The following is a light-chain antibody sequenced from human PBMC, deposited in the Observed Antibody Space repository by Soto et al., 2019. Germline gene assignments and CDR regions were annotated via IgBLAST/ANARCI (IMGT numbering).Light chain of an antibody. CDR3: QQYFHRLLT. J-gene: IGKJ4*01. CDR2: DAS. Sequence: DIQMTQSPSSLSASIGDRVTITCQASQDISNNLNWYQQKPGKAPKLQIYDASNLKTGVPSRFSGSGSETDFTFTISSLQPEDIATYYCQQYFHRLLTFGGGTKVEI. CDR1: QDISNN. V-gene: IGKV1-33*01.